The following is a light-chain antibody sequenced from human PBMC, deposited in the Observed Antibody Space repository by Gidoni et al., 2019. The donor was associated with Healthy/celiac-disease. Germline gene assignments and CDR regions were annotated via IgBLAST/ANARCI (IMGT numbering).Light chain of an antibody. J-gene: IGKJ4*01. CDR1: QSVNSN. CDR2: GAS. V-gene: IGKV3-15*01. Sequence: EIVMTQSPATLSVSPGERATLSCRASQSVNSNLAWYQQKPGQAPRLLIYGASTRATGIPARFSGSGSGTEFTLTISSLQSEDFAVYYCQQYNNWPRALTFGGXTKVEIK. CDR3: QQYNNWPRALT.